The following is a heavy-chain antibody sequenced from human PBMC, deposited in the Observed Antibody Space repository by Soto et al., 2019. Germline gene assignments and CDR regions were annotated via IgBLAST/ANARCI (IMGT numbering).Heavy chain of an antibody. CDR2: IYYSGST. V-gene: IGHV4-39*01. D-gene: IGHD1-26*01. CDR1: GGSISSSSYY. J-gene: IGHJ4*02. Sequence: SETLSLTCTVSGGSISSSSYYWGWIRQPPGKGLEWIGSIYYSGSTYYNPSLKSRVTISVDTSKNQFSLKLSSVTAADTAVYYCARQGYPPLVGATTSDYWGQGTLVTVSS. CDR3: ARQGYPPLVGATTSDY.